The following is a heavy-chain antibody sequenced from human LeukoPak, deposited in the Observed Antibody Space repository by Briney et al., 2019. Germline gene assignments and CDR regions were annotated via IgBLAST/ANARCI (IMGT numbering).Heavy chain of an antibody. V-gene: IGHV3-7*01. CDR3: ARDAYTRASDS. CDR1: GFTFRDYW. D-gene: IGHD3-16*01. Sequence: PGGSLRLSCAASGFTFRDYWMTWVRQAPGRGLEWVANMNPDGSKIKYGASVKGRFTISRDNAKNSLYLQMDSLRADDTALYYCARDAYTRASDSWGQGTLVTISS. J-gene: IGHJ5*01. CDR2: MNPDGSKI.